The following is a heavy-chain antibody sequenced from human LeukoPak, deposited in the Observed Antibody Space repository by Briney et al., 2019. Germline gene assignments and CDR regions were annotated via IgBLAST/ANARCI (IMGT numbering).Heavy chain of an antibody. D-gene: IGHD1-26*01. CDR1: GFTFSDYD. J-gene: IGHJ4*02. Sequence: GGSLRLSCAASGFTFSDYDMNWVRQAPGKGLEWVSSISSSSIYVSYADSVKGRYTISRDNSKDTLYLQMNSLRAEDTAVYYCVKRYSGTNSLDYWGQGTLVTVSS. V-gene: IGHV3-21*04. CDR3: VKRYSGTNSLDY. CDR2: ISSSSIYV.